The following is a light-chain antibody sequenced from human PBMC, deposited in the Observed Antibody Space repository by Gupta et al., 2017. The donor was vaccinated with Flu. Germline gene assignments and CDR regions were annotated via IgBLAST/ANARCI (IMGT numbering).Light chain of an antibody. CDR3: QQSHSIPCT. J-gene: IGKJ3*01. Sequence: VGDTVAISCRASQSVRSYLNWYQHKPGGAPKLLIYAAFSLQTGVPSRFRGSGSGTDFTLTISSLQPEDSATYYCQQSHSIPCTFGPGTRVTVK. V-gene: IGKV1-39*01. CDR1: QSVRSY. CDR2: AAF.